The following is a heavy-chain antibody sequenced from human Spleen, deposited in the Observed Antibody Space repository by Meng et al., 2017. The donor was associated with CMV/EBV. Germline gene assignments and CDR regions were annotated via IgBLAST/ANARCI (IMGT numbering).Heavy chain of an antibody. V-gene: IGHV3-9*01. CDR1: GFTFDDYA. CDR2: LSWNSGGI. Sequence: GGSLRLSCAASGFTFDDYAMHWVRQAPGKGLEWVSGLSWNSGGIGYVDSVRGRFTISRDNAKNFLFLQMNSLRPEDTALYYCVKDIQGYFDSSGYLTAFDYWGQGTLVTVSS. J-gene: IGHJ4*02. CDR3: VKDIQGYFDSSGYLTAFDY. D-gene: IGHD3-22*01.